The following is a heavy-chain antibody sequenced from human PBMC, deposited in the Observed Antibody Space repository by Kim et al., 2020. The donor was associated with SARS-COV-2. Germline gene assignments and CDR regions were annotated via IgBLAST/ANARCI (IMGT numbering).Heavy chain of an antibody. Sequence: ASVKVSCKASGYTFTSYGISWVRQAPGQGLEWMGWISAYNGNTNYAQKLQDRVTMTTDTSTSTAYMELRSLRSDDTAVYYCAREEKFIAAAGTYYYYYGMDVWGQGTTVTVSS. J-gene: IGHJ6*02. CDR3: AREEKFIAAAGTYYYYYGMDV. CDR2: ISAYNGNT. V-gene: IGHV1-18*01. CDR1: GYTFTSYG. D-gene: IGHD6-13*01.